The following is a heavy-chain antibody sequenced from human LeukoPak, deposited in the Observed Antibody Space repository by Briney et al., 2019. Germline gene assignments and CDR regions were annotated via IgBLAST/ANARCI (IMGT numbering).Heavy chain of an antibody. J-gene: IGHJ4*02. Sequence: ASVKVSCKASGYTFTGYYMHWVRQAPGQGLEWMGWINPNSGGTNYAQKFQGRVTMTRDTSISTAYMELSRLRSDDTAVYYCAREIIHDSSGYPYWGQGTLVTVSS. D-gene: IGHD3-22*01. CDR1: GYTFTGYY. CDR2: INPNSGGT. CDR3: AREIIHDSSGYPY. V-gene: IGHV1-2*02.